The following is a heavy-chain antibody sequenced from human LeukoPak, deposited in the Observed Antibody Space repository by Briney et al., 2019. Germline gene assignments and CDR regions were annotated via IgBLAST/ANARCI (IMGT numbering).Heavy chain of an antibody. CDR3: ARPPDNYYYYYMDV. D-gene: IGHD1-14*01. Sequence: GGSLRLSCAASGFTFSSYSMNWVRQAPGKGLEWVSYISPSSTTIYYADSVKGRFTISRDNAKNSLYLQMNSLRAEDTAVYYCARPPDNYYYYYMDVWGKGTTVTISS. CDR2: ISPSSTTI. CDR1: GFTFSSYS. J-gene: IGHJ6*03. V-gene: IGHV3-48*04.